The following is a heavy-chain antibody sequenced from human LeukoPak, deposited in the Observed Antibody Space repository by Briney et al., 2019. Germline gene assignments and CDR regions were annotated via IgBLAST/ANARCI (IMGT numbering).Heavy chain of an antibody. CDR2: INSDGSSA. D-gene: IGHD2-15*01. CDR1: GFPFRRYW. CDR3: AREATGGLGY. J-gene: IGHJ4*02. Sequence: GGPQRLSCAASGFPFRRYWMHWVRQAPGRGLVWVSRINSDGSSAGHADSVRGGFTISRDNAKNTLYLQMNSLRSEDTAVYYCAREATGGLGYWGQGTLVTVSS. V-gene: IGHV3-74*01.